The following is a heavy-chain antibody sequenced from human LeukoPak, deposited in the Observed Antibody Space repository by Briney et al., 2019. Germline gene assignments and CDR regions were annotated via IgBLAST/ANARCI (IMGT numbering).Heavy chain of an antibody. CDR3: AKDLPVMVRGVILYFDY. J-gene: IGHJ4*02. CDR1: GFTFSSYA. V-gene: IGHV3-23*01. CDR2: ITGGGGST. Sequence: PGGSLRLSCAASGFTFSSYAMGWVRQAPGKGLEWVSAITGGGGSTYYADSVKGRFTISRDNSKNTLYLQMNSLIAEDTAVYYCAKDLPVMVRGVILYFDYWGQGTLVTVSS. D-gene: IGHD3-10*01.